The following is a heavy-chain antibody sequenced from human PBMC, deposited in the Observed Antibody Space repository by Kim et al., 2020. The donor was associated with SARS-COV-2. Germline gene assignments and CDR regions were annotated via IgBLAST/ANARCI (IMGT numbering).Heavy chain of an antibody. V-gene: IGHV3-7*03. J-gene: IGHJ4*02. CDR2: GNEK. Sequence: GNEKYYVDSVKGRFTTSRDNARNSLYLQMNSLRAEDTAVYYCARGRACDYWGQGTLVIVSS. CDR3: ARGRACDY.